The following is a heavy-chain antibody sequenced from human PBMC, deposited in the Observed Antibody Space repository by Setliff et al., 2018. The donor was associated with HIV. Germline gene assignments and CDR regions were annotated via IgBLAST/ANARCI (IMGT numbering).Heavy chain of an antibody. J-gene: IGHJ4*02. CDR1: GFTFSRYE. CDR3: ARDRQYYFDSSGYSLADY. D-gene: IGHD3-22*01. CDR2: ISRSGDTI. Sequence: QPGGSLRLSCAASGFTFSRYEMNWVRQAPGKGLEWLSYISRSGDTIYYADSVKGRFTISRDNAKNSLYLQMNSLRAEDTALYYCARDRQYYFDSSGYSLADYWGQGTLVTVSS. V-gene: IGHV3-48*03.